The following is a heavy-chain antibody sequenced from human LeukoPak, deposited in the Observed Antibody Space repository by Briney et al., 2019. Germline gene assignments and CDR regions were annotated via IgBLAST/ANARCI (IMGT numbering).Heavy chain of an antibody. V-gene: IGHV4-59*08. J-gene: IGHJ4*02. CDR2: IYHSGGT. CDR3: ARQGMNTATFDY. CDR1: GGSISSYY. D-gene: IGHD4-17*01. Sequence: SETLSLTCIVSGGSISSYYWSWIRQPPGKGLEWIGHIYHSGGTKYNPSLKSRVTISVDTSKTHFSLKLSSVTAADTAVYYCARQGMNTATFDYWGQGTLVTVSS.